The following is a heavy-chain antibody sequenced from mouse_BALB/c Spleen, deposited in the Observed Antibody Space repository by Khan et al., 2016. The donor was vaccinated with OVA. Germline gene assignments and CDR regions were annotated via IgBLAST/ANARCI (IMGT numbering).Heavy chain of an antibody. J-gene: IGHJ3*01. Sequence: EVQGVESGGGLVKPGGSLKLSCAASGFTFSTYAMSWVRQTPEKRLEWVATISSDGDYTYFPDNVTGRFTISRDNAKNTLCLQMTRLRSEDTAMYYCARSPYGNFAYWGQGTLVTVAA. CDR2: ISSDGDYT. CDR3: ARSPYGNFAY. V-gene: IGHV5-9-3*01. D-gene: IGHD2-1*01. CDR1: GFTFSTYA.